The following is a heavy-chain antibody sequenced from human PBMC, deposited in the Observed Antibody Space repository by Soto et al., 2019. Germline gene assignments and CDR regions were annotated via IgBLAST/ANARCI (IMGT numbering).Heavy chain of an antibody. CDR1: GFTFSSYA. J-gene: IGHJ5*02. CDR3: ARNFWSGYYSNPGS. CDR2: ISSNGGST. D-gene: IGHD3-3*01. Sequence: GGSLRLSCAASGFTFSSYAMHWVRQAPGKGLEYVSAISSNGGSTYYANSVKGRFTISRDNSKNTLYLQMGSLRAEDMAVYYCARNFWSGYYSNPGSWGEGTLVTVSS. V-gene: IGHV3-64*01.